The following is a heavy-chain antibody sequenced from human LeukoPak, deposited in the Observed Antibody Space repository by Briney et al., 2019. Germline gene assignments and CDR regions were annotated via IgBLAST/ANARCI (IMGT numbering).Heavy chain of an antibody. CDR3: ARDGITMVRGVITTEPLDY. V-gene: IGHV3-74*01. CDR1: GFTFSNYW. J-gene: IGHJ4*02. D-gene: IGHD3-10*01. CDR2: INTDGSST. Sequence: GGSLRLSCAASGFTFSNYWMHWVRQAPGKGLVWVSRINTDGSSTSYADSVKGRFTISRDNAKNTLYLLMNSLRAEDTAVYYCARDGITMVRGVITTEPLDYWGQGTLVTVSS.